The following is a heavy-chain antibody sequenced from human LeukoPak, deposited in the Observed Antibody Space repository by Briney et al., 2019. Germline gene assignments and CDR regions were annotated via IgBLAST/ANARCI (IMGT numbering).Heavy chain of an antibody. CDR1: RFTFSSYE. D-gene: IGHD2-15*01. Sequence: GGSLRLSCAASRFTFSSYEMNWVRQAPGKGLEWVSYISSSGSTKYYADSVKGRFTISRDNAKNSLYLQMNSLRAEDTVVYYCARVYSDYWGQGTLVTVSS. CDR3: ARVYSDY. J-gene: IGHJ4*02. CDR2: ISSSGSTK. V-gene: IGHV3-48*03.